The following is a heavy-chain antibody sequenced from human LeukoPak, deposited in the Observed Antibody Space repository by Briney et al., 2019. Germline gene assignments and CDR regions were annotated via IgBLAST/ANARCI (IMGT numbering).Heavy chain of an antibody. CDR3: ARDQETPAYYYYGMDV. D-gene: IGHD5-24*01. CDR2: ISSSGSTI. CDR1: GFTFSSYE. V-gene: IGHV3-48*03. Sequence: GGPLRLSCAASGFTFSSYEMNWVRQAAGKGLEWVSYISSSGSTIYYADSVKGRFTISRDNAHNSLYLQMNSPRAEDKAAYYCARDQETPAYYYYGMDVWGQGTTVTVSS. J-gene: IGHJ6*02.